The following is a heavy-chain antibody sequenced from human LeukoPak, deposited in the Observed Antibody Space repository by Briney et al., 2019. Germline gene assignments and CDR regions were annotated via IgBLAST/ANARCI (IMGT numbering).Heavy chain of an antibody. Sequence: SETLSLTCTVSGGSISSRPYYWGWVRQPPGKGLEWIGTISYSGTTYYSPSLKSRVTISVDTSKNQFSLKLSSVTAADTAVYYCARGGGGYNFYYYYYMDVWGKGTTVTISS. D-gene: IGHD5-24*01. CDR3: ARGGGGYNFYYYYYMDV. J-gene: IGHJ6*03. CDR2: ISYSGTT. CDR1: GGSISSRPYY. V-gene: IGHV4-39*07.